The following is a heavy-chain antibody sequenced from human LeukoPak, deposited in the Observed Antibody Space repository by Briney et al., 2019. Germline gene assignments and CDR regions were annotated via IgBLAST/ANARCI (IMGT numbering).Heavy chain of an antibody. CDR1: GFTFSNYW. D-gene: IGHD2-2*01. CDR3: AREEVPYAGDY. Sequence: HPGGSLRLSCAASGFTFSNYWMRWVRQAPGKGLEWVANIKQDGSEKNYVDPVKGRFTISRVNAKNAQYLQMNSLRAEDTAIYYCAREEVPYAGDYWGQGTLVSVSS. J-gene: IGHJ4*02. CDR2: IKQDGSEK. V-gene: IGHV3-7*01.